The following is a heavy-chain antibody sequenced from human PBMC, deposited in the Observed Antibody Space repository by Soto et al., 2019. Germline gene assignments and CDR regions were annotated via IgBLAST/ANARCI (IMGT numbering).Heavy chain of an antibody. D-gene: IGHD2-15*01. Sequence: GGSLRLSCAASGFTFSSYGMHWVRQAPGKGLEWVAVISYDGSNKYYADSVKGRFTISRDNSKNTLYLQMNSLRAEDTAVYYCAKARSGGSCYNLEYFQHWGQGTLVTVSS. CDR1: GFTFSSYG. J-gene: IGHJ1*01. CDR2: ISYDGSNK. V-gene: IGHV3-30*18. CDR3: AKARSGGSCYNLEYFQH.